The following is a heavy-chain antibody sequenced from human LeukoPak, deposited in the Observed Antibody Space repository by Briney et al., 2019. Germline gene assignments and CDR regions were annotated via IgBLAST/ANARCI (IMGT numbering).Heavy chain of an antibody. Sequence: SETLSLTCAVYGGSFSGYYWSWIRQPPGKGLEWIGEINHSGSTNYNPSLKSRVTISVDTSKNQFSLKLSSVTAADTAVYYCARRRGGIAARKDDRYFDYWGQGTLVTVSS. CDR1: GGSFSGYY. CDR3: ARRRGGIAARKDDRYFDY. CDR2: INHSGST. D-gene: IGHD6-6*01. J-gene: IGHJ4*02. V-gene: IGHV4-34*01.